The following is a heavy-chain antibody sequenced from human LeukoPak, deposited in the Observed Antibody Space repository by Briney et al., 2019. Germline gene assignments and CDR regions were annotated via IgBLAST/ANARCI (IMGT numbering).Heavy chain of an antibody. CDR3: AKDSSSWYLGWYFDL. CDR1: GFTFSSYG. V-gene: IGHV3-30*02. CDR2: IRYDGSNK. D-gene: IGHD6-13*01. J-gene: IGHJ2*01. Sequence: GGSLRLSCAASGFTFSSYGMHWVRQAPGKGLEGVAFIRYDGSNKYYADSVKGRFTISRDNSKNTLYLQMNSLRAEDTAVYYCAKDSSSWYLGWYFDLWGRGTLVTVSS.